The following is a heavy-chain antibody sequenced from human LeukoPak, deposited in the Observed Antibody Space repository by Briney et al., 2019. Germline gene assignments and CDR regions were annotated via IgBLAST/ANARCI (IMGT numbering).Heavy chain of an antibody. V-gene: IGHV3-21*01. J-gene: IGHJ6*03. CDR3: AREVVVVTAAMRGPAVYYYYMDV. D-gene: IGHD2-2*01. CDR2: ISSSSSYI. CDR1: GFTFSSYS. Sequence: GGSLRLSCAASGFTFSSYSMNWVRQAPGKGLEWVSSISSSSSYIYYADSVKGRFTISRDNAKNSLYLQMNSLRAEDTAVYYCAREVVVVTAAMRGPAVYYYYMDVWGKGTTVTISS.